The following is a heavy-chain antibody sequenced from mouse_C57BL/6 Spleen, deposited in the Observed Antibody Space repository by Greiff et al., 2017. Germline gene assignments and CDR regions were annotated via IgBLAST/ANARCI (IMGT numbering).Heavy chain of an antibody. J-gene: IGHJ2*01. CDR1: GSTFTSYW. CDR2: IDPSDSDT. V-gene: IGHV1-50*01. CDR3: ARWDDYDDFDY. D-gene: IGHD2-4*01. Sequence: HVQLQQPGAELVKPGASVKLSCTASGSTFTSYWMQWVKQRPGQGLEWIGEIDPSDSDTNYNQKFQGKATLTVDTSSSTAYMQLSSLTSEDSAVYYCARWDDYDDFDYWRQGTTHTVS.